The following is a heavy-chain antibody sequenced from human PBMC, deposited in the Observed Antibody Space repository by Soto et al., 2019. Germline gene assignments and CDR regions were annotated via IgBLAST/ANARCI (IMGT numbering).Heavy chain of an antibody. CDR2: ISSDSSDT. J-gene: IGHJ3*02. D-gene: IGHD6-13*01. V-gene: IGHV3-11*03. CDR3: VTGQQVRMADI. Sequence: QVQLLESGGGLVKAGGSLRLSCAASGFTVSGYYMGWIRQPPGKGLEWISYISSDSSDTNHADSVKGRFTVSRDNAKNSLYLQMDSLRAEDTGVYLCVTGQQVRMADIWGQGTMVTVSS. CDR1: GFTVSGYY.